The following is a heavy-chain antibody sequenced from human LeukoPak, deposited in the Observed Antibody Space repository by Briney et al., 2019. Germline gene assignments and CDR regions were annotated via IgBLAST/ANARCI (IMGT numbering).Heavy chain of an antibody. Sequence: SETLSLTCLVSGDSLSGHYGSWIRHPPEKGLEWIGYMSDRGNTNYHPTFESRVTISVDTSNNQLSLKLTSVTAADTAVYYCAKHTILGLSWGQRTQVTVSS. CDR2: MSDRGNT. D-gene: IGHD5-24*01. V-gene: IGHV4-59*08. J-gene: IGHJ5*02. CDR1: GDSLSGHY. CDR3: AKHTILGLS.